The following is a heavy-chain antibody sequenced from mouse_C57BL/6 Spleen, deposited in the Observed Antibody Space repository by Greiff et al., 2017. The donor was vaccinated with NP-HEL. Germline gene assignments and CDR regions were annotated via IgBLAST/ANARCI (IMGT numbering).Heavy chain of an antibody. V-gene: IGHV5-9-1*02. CDR2: ISSGGDYI. D-gene: IGHD1-1*01. CDR1: GFTFSSYA. CDR3: TRVHYAHAMDY. Sequence: EVMLVESGEGLVKPGGSLKLSCAASGFTFSSYAMSWVRQTPEKRLEWVAYISSGGDYIYYVDTVKGRFTISRDNARNTLYLQMSSLKSEDTAMYYCTRVHYAHAMDYWGQGTSVTVSS. J-gene: IGHJ4*01.